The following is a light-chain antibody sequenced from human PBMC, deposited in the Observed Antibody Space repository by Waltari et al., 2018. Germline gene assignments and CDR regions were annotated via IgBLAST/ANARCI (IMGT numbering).Light chain of an antibody. CDR3: QTGGHGTWV. CDR2: VNSDGSH. J-gene: IGLJ3*02. CDR1: SGHSTNV. Sequence: QLVLTQSPSASASLGASVKLTCTLSSGHSTNVIAWLQKRPEKGPRYLMKVNSDGSHNKGYEIPDRFSGSSSGAERYLTISSLQSEDEADYYCQTGGHGTWVFGGGTKLTVL. V-gene: IGLV4-69*01.